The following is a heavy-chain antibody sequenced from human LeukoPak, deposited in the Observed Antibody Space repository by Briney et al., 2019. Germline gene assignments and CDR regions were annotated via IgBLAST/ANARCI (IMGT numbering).Heavy chain of an antibody. Sequence: ASVKVSCKASGYTFTGYYMHWVRQAPGQGLEWMGWINPNSGGTNYAQKFQGRVTMTRDTSISTAYMELSRLRSEDTAVYYCARSTVYGDYTIDYWGQGTLVTVSS. CDR2: INPNSGGT. D-gene: IGHD4-17*01. V-gene: IGHV1-2*02. CDR3: ARSTVYGDYTIDY. CDR1: GYTFTGYY. J-gene: IGHJ4*02.